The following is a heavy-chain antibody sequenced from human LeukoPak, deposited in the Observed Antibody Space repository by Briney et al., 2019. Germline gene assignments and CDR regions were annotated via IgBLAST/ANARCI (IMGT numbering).Heavy chain of an antibody. D-gene: IGHD3/OR15-3a*01. CDR3: VKAPHFDFWTGYHHSFDP. J-gene: IGHJ5*02. Sequence: PGGSLRLSCAASGFTFSTYAMAWVRQAPGKGLEWVSGIRGSGTETYYADSVKSRFIISRDNSKDTLFLQADNVRVEDTATYYCVKAPHFDFWTGYHHSFDPWGQGPLVPVSS. V-gene: IGHV3-23*01. CDR1: GFTFSTYA. CDR2: IRGSGTET.